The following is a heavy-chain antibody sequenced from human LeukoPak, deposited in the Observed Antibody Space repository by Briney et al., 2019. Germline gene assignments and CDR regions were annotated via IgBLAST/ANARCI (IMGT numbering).Heavy chain of an antibody. CDR1: GFTVSSNY. CDR2: IYSGGST. J-gene: IGHJ4*02. D-gene: IGHD1-26*01. V-gene: IGHV3-53*01. CDR3: ARDSGSYHFDY. Sequence: GGSLRLSCAASGFTVSSNYMSWVRQAPGKGLEWVSVIYSGGSTYYAESVKGRFTISRDNSKNTLYLQMNSLRAEDTAVYYCARDSGSYHFDYWGQGTLVTVSS.